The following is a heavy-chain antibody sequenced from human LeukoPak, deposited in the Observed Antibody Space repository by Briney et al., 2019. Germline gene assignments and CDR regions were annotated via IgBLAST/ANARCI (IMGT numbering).Heavy chain of an antibody. D-gene: IGHD5-18*01. CDR2: MNPNSGNT. CDR3: ARGRGYSYGYADY. J-gene: IGHJ4*02. V-gene: IGHV1-8*01. CDR1: GYTFTSYD. Sequence: GASVKVSCKASGYTFTSYDINWVRQATGQGLEWMGWMNPNSGNTGFAQKFQGRVTMTRDTSISTAYMELSSLRSEDTAVYYCARGRGYSYGYADYWGQGTLVTVSS.